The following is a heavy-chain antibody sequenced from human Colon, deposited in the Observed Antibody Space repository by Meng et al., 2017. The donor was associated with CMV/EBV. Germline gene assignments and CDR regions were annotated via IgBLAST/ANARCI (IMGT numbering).Heavy chain of an antibody. V-gene: IGHV4-39*01. D-gene: IGHD2-21*01. CDR1: GDSISSTSSITGNPYY. CDR2: IYYRGST. J-gene: IGHJ6*02. Sequence: GSLRLSCSVSGDSISSTSSITGNPYYWGWIRQTPGKGLEWIGSIYYRGSTSYNPSLQSRITISIDASKNVFSMRLSSVTAADTAVYYCARHCGGDCYLHYGLDVWGQGTAVTVSS. CDR3: ARHCGGDCYLHYGLDV.